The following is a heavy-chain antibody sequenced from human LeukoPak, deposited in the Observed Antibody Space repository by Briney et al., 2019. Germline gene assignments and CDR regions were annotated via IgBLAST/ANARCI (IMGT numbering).Heavy chain of an antibody. CDR1: GVSITSSSYY. Sequence: PSETLSLTRTVSGVSITSSSYYWAWIRQSPGKGLEWIGSIYYSGSTYFNPSLKSRVTMSVDTSENQFSLKLTSVTAADTALYYCARTGRFGVASWFDPWGQGTLITVSS. D-gene: IGHD3-3*01. CDR2: IYYSGST. J-gene: IGHJ5*02. V-gene: IGHV4-39*01. CDR3: ARTGRFGVASWFDP.